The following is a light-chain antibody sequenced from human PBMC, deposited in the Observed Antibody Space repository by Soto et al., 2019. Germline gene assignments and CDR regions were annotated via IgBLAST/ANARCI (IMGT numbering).Light chain of an antibody. CDR3: TSYVGSNILV. J-gene: IGLJ2*01. V-gene: IGLV2-8*01. CDR2: EVS. Sequence: QSALTQPPSASGSPGQSVTISCTGTSSDVGAYKYVSWYQQYPGKAPKLMIYEVSKRPSGVPDLFSGSKSGNTASLTVSGLQAEDEADYYCTSYVGSNILVFGGGTKVPVL. CDR1: SSDVGAYKY.